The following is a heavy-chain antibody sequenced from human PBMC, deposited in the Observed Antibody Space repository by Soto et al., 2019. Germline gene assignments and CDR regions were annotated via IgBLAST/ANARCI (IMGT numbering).Heavy chain of an antibody. CDR1: GFTFSSYG. V-gene: IGHV3-30*18. D-gene: IGHD6-13*01. CDR2: ISYDGSNK. CDR3: AKGLPLPGYTSSWHDGFDY. J-gene: IGHJ4*02. Sequence: QVQLVESGGGVVQPGRSLRLSCAASGFTFSSYGMYWVRQAPGKGLEWVAVISYDGSNKYYADSVKGRFTISRDNSKNTLYLQMNSLRAEDTAVYYCAKGLPLPGYTSSWHDGFDYWGQGTLVTVSS.